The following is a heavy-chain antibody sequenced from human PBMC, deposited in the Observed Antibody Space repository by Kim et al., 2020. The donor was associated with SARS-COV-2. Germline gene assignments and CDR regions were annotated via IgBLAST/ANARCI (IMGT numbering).Heavy chain of an antibody. CDR3: ASLYSSSWSYYYYGMDV. V-gene: IGHV4-59*01. CDR1: GGSISSYY. Sequence: SETLSLTCTVSGGSISSYYWSWIRQPPGKGLEWIGYIYYSGSTNYNPSLKSRVTISVDTSKNQFSLKLSSVTAADTAVYYCASLYSSSWSYYYYGMDVWGQGTTVTVSS. CDR2: IYYSGST. D-gene: IGHD6-13*01. J-gene: IGHJ6*02.